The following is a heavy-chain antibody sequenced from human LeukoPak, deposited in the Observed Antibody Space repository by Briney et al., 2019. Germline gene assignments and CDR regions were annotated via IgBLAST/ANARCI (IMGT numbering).Heavy chain of an antibody. V-gene: IGHV1-2*02. D-gene: IGHD4-17*01. CDR2: INPNDGGT. Sequence: ASVKVSCKASGYTFTNYFLHWVRQAPGQGLEWVGWINPNDGGTLYAQKFQGRVTMTTDTSITTAYMEMSGLRSDDTAVYYCAGDDYGDLQYFENWGQGTLVTVSS. CDR1: GYTFTNYF. CDR3: AGDDYGDLQYFEN. J-gene: IGHJ4*02.